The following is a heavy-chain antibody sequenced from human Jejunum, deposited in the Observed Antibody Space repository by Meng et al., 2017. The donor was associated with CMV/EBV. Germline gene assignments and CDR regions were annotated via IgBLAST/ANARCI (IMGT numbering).Heavy chain of an antibody. J-gene: IGHJ4*02. D-gene: IGHD3-10*01. V-gene: IGHV3-7*01. CDR1: GFTLSTDW. CDR2: IKQDGSEK. Sequence: SWAASGFTLSTDWMTWVRQAPGKGLEWVANIKQDGSEKHYVESVNGRFTISRDNAKNLLFLQMNSLRVEDTAMYYCARNARGSGYWGQGTLVPSPQ. CDR3: ARNARGSGY.